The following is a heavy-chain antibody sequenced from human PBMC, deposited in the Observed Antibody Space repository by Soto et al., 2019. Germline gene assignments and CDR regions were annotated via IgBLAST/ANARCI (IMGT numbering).Heavy chain of an antibody. D-gene: IGHD6-13*01. J-gene: IGHJ4*02. CDR3: AKDPCSSWYCSFDY. V-gene: IGHV3-30*18. Sequence: QVQLVESGGGVVQPGRSLRLSCAASGFTLSNYGMHWVRQAPGKGLEWVAATSFDGSNRYYADSVKGRFTMSRDNSKNTVFLQMNSLRADDTAVYYCAKDPCSSWYCSFDYWGQGTLVTVSS. CDR1: GFTLSNYG. CDR2: TSFDGSNR.